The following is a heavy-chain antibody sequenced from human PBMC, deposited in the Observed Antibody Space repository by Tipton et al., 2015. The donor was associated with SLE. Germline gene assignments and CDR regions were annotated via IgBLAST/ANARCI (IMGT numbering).Heavy chain of an antibody. CDR2: INHSGST. CDR3: ARITIFGVVGFDY. Sequence: TLSLTCAVYGGSFSGYYWSWIRQPPGKGLEWIGEINHSGSTNYNPSLKSRVTISVDTSKNQFSLKLSSVTAADTAVYYCARITIFGVVGFDYWGQGTLVTVSS. J-gene: IGHJ4*02. D-gene: IGHD3-3*01. V-gene: IGHV4-34*01. CDR1: GGSFSGYY.